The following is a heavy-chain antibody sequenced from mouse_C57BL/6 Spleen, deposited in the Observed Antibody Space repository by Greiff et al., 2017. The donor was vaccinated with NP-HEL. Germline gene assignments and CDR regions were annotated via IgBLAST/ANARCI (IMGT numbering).Heavy chain of an antibody. Sequence: VQLQQPGAELVKPGASVKLSCKASGFTFTSYWMPWVKQRPGRGLEWIGRIDPGSCGTKYNEKFKSKATLTVDKPSSTASMQLSSLTSEDSAVYYCARCYGSFWGQGTLVTVSA. CDR1: GFTFTSYW. V-gene: IGHV1-72*01. J-gene: IGHJ3*01. CDR3: ARCYGSF. CDR2: IDPGSCGT. D-gene: IGHD1-1*01.